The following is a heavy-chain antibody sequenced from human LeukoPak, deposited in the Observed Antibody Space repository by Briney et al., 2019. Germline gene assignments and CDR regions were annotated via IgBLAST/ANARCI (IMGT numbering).Heavy chain of an antibody. D-gene: IGHD3-22*01. Sequence: GSLRLSCATSGFSSSDYWMHWVRHAPGKGLVWVSRMNSDGTTTNYADSVKGRFTISRDNSKNTLSLQMNSLRAEDTAVYYCAKVFDTSGYYRWYFDLWGRGTLVTVSS. CDR2: MNSDGTTT. CDR1: GFSSSDYW. CDR3: AKVFDTSGYYRWYFDL. V-gene: IGHV3-74*01. J-gene: IGHJ2*01.